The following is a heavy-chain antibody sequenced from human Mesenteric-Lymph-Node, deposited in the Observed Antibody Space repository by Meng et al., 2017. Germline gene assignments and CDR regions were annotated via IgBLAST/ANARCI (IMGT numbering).Heavy chain of an antibody. CDR1: GFTFSSYS. CDR2: INGDGSKK. V-gene: IGHV3-7*03. J-gene: IGHJ4*02. D-gene: IGHD7-27*01. Sequence: GESLKISCAASGFTFSSYSMNWVRQAPGKGLEWVANINGDGSKKGYVASVKGRFTISRDNSKNTLYLQINSLRADDTAVYYCATGPGDYWGQGTLVTVSS. CDR3: ATGPGDY.